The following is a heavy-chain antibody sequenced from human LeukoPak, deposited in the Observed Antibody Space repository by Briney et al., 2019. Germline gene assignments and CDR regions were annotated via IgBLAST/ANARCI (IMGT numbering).Heavy chain of an antibody. V-gene: IGHV1-8*01. Sequence: ASVTVSCKASGYTFTSYDINWVRQATGQGLEWMGWMNPNSGNTGYAQKFQGRVTMTRNTSIRTAYMELSSLRSEDTAVYYCARGRLYCSGGSCYYMDVWGKGTTVTVSS. CDR3: ARGRLYCSGGSCYYMDV. CDR1: GYTFTSYD. CDR2: MNPNSGNT. D-gene: IGHD2-15*01. J-gene: IGHJ6*03.